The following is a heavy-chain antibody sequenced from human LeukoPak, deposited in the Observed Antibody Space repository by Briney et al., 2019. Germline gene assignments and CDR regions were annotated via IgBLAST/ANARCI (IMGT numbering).Heavy chain of an antibody. CDR2: INHSGST. Sequence: GSLRLSCAASGFTFSSYSMNWVRQPPGKGLEWIGEINHSGSTNYNPSLKSRVTISVDTSKNQFSLKLSSVTAADTAVYYCARAPVAARPNWFDPWGQGTLVTVSS. V-gene: IGHV4-34*01. CDR3: ARAPVAARPNWFDP. CDR1: GFTFSSYS. D-gene: IGHD6-6*01. J-gene: IGHJ5*02.